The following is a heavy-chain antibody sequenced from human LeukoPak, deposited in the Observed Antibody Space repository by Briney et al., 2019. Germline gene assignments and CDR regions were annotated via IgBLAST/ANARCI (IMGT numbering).Heavy chain of an antibody. V-gene: IGHV4-59*01. CDR2: VYYNGSS. D-gene: IGHD3-10*01. J-gene: IGHJ4*02. CDR1: GGSIGFYY. CDR3: ARSIKRGLFDY. Sequence: SSETLSLTCTVSGGSIGFYYWNWIRQPPGKGLEWIGCVYYNGSSNYNPSLKSRVTISVDTSKIQFSLKLSSMTAADTAVYYCARSIKRGLFDYWGQGSLVTVSS.